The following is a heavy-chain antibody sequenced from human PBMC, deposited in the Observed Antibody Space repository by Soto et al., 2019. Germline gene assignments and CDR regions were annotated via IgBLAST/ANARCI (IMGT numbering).Heavy chain of an antibody. CDR3: ARGRYCLTGRCFPNWFDS. Sequence: SETLSLTGTVPGGSFTGHFWSWVRQPPGKGLEWIGEVSHSGNTKYYPSLRSRVTLSVDSSKNHFSLNVTSVTAADTAVYFCARGRYCLTGRCFPNWFDSWGQGTLVTV. J-gene: IGHJ5*01. CDR2: VSHSGNT. CDR1: GGSFTGHF. V-gene: IGHV4-34*01. D-gene: IGHD2-15*01.